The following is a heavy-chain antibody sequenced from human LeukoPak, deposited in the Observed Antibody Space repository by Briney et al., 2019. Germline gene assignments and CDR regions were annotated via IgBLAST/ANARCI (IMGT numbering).Heavy chain of an antibody. Sequence: GGSLRLSCAASGFTFSSYWMHWVRQAPGKGLVWVPRINSDGSSTTYADSVKGRFTISRDNAKNTLYLQVNSLRAEDTAVYYCARGGTGYCSAGSCYPFDYWGQGALVTVSS. J-gene: IGHJ4*02. CDR2: INSDGSST. D-gene: IGHD2-15*01. CDR3: ARGGTGYCSAGSCYPFDY. V-gene: IGHV3-74*01. CDR1: GFTFSSYW.